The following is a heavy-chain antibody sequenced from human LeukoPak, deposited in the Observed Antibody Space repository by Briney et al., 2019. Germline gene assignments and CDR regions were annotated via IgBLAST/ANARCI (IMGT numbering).Heavy chain of an antibody. J-gene: IGHJ2*01. CDR1: GFTLSSYA. CDR2: ISTDGSYK. D-gene: IGHD3-16*01. Sequence: GGSLRLSCAASGFTLSSYAMHWVRQAPGKGLEWVAAISTDGSYKYHGDSVKGRFTISRDNPMNTLYLQMNGLRPDDTAVYYCARSLIPGRWYFDLWGRGTLVTVSS. V-gene: IGHV3-30*04. CDR3: ARSLIPGRWYFDL.